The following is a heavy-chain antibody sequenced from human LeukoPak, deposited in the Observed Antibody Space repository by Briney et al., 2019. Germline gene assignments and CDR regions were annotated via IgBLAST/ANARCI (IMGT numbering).Heavy chain of an antibody. CDR3: ARGGLYWFDP. CDR2: IHYSGNT. CDR1: GDSISSGRHY. Sequence: SETLSLTCTVSGDSISSGRHYWSWIRQPAGKGLEWIGRIHYSGNTKYNPSLNGRLSISVDTSKNQFSLNITPVPAADTSVYYCARGGLYWFDPWGQGTQVTVSS. J-gene: IGHJ5*02. V-gene: IGHV4-61*02. D-gene: IGHD3-10*01.